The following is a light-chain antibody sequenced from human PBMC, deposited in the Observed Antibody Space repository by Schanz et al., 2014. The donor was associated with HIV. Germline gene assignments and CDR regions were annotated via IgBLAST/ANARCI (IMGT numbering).Light chain of an antibody. V-gene: IGLV2-8*01. Sequence: SALTQPPSASGSPGQSVTISCTGTSSDVGGYNYVSWYQQHPGKAPKLMIYEVSERPSGVPDRFSGSKSGNTASLTISGLQAEDEADYYCSSYASGSTLEVFGSGTKVTVL. CDR3: SSYASGSTLEV. CDR2: EVS. J-gene: IGLJ1*01. CDR1: SSDVGGYNY.